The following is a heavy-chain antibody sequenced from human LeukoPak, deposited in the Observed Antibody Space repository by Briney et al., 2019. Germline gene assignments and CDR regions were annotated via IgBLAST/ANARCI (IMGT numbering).Heavy chain of an antibody. V-gene: IGHV4-39*01. CDR2: IYYTGSS. D-gene: IGHD3-9*01. CDR1: GGSVSSSTYY. J-gene: IGHJ4*02. CDR3: ARLSKGRYFDYIFDF. Sequence: SSETLSLTCAVSGGSVSSSTYYWGWIRQPPGKGLDWIGNIYYTGSSYYNPSLKSRVTMSVDTSKNQFSLKMNSVTAADTAVYYCARLSKGRYFDYIFDFWGQGTLLTVSS.